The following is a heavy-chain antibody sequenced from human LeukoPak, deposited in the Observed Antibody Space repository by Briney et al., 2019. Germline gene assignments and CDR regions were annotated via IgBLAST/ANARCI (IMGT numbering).Heavy chain of an antibody. CDR3: AHRVLYCSGGSCYSMGFDP. D-gene: IGHD2-15*01. CDR1: GFSLSTSGVG. Sequence: SGPTLVNPTQTLTLTCTFSGFSLSTSGVGVGWIRQPPGKALEWLALIYWDDDKRYSPSLKSRLTITKDTSKNQVVLTMTNMDPVDTATYYCAHRVLYCSGGSCYSMGFDPWGRGTLVTVSS. J-gene: IGHJ5*02. CDR2: IYWDDDK. V-gene: IGHV2-5*02.